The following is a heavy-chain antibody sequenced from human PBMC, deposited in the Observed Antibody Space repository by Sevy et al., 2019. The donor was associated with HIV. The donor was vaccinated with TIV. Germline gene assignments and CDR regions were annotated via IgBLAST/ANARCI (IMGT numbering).Heavy chain of an antibody. CDR1: GFTFSNYG. V-gene: IGHV3-33*03. CDR3: ARGGSGYYYRFDY. CDR2: IWSDGSHK. D-gene: IGHD3-22*01. J-gene: IGHJ4*02. Sequence: GGSLRLSCATSGFTFSNYGMHWVRQAPGKGLEWVALIWSDGSHKYFADSVKGRVTISRDNSKNTVYLQINSLRAEDTAVYYCARGGSGYYYRFDYWGQGTLVTVSS.